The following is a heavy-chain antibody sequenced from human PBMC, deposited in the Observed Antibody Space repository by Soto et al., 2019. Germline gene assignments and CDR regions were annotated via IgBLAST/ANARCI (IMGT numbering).Heavy chain of an antibody. J-gene: IGHJ4*02. D-gene: IGHD5-18*01. CDR3: ARSGYSYGPNPLLY. Sequence: LSLTCTVSGGSISSGGYYWSWIRQHPGKGLEWIGYIYYSGSTYYNPSLKSRVTISVDTSKNQFSLKLSSVTAADMAVYYCARSGYSYGPNPLLYWGQGTLVTVSS. CDR2: IYYSGST. CDR1: GGSISSGGYY. V-gene: IGHV4-31*03.